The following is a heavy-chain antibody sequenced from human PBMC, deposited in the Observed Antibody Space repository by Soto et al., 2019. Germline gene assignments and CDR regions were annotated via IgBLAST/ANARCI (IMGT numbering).Heavy chain of an antibody. CDR1: GFSFSSYT. CDR3: AAGGHGAFDI. V-gene: IGHV1-69*09. D-gene: IGHD1-26*01. CDR2: IIPILDIA. Sequence: QVQLVESGGGVVQPGRSLRLSCAASGFSFSSYTISWVRQAPGQGLEWMGRIIPILDIANYAQKFQGRVTITADKSTSTAYMELSSLRSEDTAVYYCAAGGHGAFDIWGQGTMVTVSS. J-gene: IGHJ3*02.